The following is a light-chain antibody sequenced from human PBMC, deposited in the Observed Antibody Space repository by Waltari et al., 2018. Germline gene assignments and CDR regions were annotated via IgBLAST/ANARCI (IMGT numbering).Light chain of an antibody. CDR1: QTINKY. CDR3: QQRTT. V-gene: IGKV1-27*01. Sequence: DIQMTQSPSSLSASVGDRVTITCRASQTINKYLNWYQQKPGQPPKLLIYWASTRESGVPDRFSGSGSGTDFTLTISSLEPEDFAVYYCQQRTTFGQGTKLEIK. CDR2: WAS. J-gene: IGKJ2*01.